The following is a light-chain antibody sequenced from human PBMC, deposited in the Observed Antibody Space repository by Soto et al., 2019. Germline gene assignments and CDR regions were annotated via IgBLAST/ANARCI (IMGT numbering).Light chain of an antibody. J-gene: IGKJ5*01. V-gene: IGKV3-11*01. CDR1: QSVSSY. CDR3: QQRSNWPR. CDR2: DAS. Sequence: EIVLTQSPATLSLSPGERATLSCRASQSVSSYLAWYQQKPGQAPRLLIYDASNRATGIPARFSGSGSGPDFTLTISSLEPEDFAVYYCQQRSNWPRFGQGTRLEIK.